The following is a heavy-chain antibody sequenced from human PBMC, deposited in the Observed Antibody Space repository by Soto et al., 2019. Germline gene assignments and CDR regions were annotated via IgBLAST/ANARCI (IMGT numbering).Heavy chain of an antibody. CDR2: VNNNGDKT. J-gene: IGHJ4*02. Sequence: GGSLRLSCEGSTYTFSSHAMSWVRQAPGKGLEWVSTVNNNGDKTYYADSVKGRFTISRDNSKNTLNLQMNSLRVEDTAIYYCARQFAYLHIGAFVSWGQGTLVAISS. V-gene: IGHV3-23*01. CDR3: ARQFAYLHIGAFVS. CDR1: TYTFSSHA. D-gene: IGHD2-21*01.